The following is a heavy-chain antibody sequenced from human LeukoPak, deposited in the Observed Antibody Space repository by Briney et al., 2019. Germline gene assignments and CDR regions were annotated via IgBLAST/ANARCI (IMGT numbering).Heavy chain of an antibody. V-gene: IGHV4-39*01. CDR1: DGSISSSSYY. D-gene: IGHD3-10*01. Sequence: SETLSLTCTVSDGSISSSSYYWGWIRQPPGKGLEWIGSIYYSGSTYYSPSLKSRITISVDTSKNQFSLKLSSVTAADTAVYYCARRTYSGAFDIWGQGTMVTISS. J-gene: IGHJ3*02. CDR2: IYYSGST. CDR3: ARRTYSGAFDI.